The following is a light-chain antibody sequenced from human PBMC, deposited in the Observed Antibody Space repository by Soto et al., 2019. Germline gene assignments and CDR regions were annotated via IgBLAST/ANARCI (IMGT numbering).Light chain of an antibody. V-gene: IGLV1-47*01. CDR1: GSNIGSNY. CDR3: AAWDDTLSGLV. CDR2: RAD. J-gene: IGLJ2*01. Sequence: QSVLTQPPSASGTPGQTVTISCSGRGSNIGSNYVYWYQQLPGTAPRLLMYRADQRPSGVPDRFPGSKSGTSASLAISGLRSEDEADYFCAAWDDTLSGLVFGGGTKLTVL.